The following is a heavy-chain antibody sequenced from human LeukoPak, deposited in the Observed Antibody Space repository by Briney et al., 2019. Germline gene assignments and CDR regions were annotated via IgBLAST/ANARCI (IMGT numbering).Heavy chain of an antibody. J-gene: IGHJ4*02. V-gene: IGHV1-2*02. CDR3: ARGGKKTSIAARVFDY. D-gene: IGHD6-6*01. Sequence: ASVKVSCKASGYTFTSYYMHWVRQAPGQGLEWMGWINPNSGGTNYAQKFQGRVTMTRDTSISTAYMELSRLRSDDTAVYYCARGGKKTSIAARVFDYWGQGTLVTVSS. CDR1: GYTFTSYY. CDR2: INPNSGGT.